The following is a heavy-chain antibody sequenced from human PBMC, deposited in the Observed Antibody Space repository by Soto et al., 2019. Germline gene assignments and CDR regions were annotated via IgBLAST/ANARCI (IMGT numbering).Heavy chain of an antibody. CDR2: MNPNSGNT. CDR1: GYTFTSYD. Sequence: QVQLVQSGAEVKKPGASVKVSCKASGYTFTSYDINWVRQATGQGLEWMGWMNPNSGNTGYAQKFQGRVTMTRNTSISTAYMELSSVRSEDTAVYYCAIPYCSSTSCYGGGFDPWGQGTLVTVSS. V-gene: IGHV1-8*01. D-gene: IGHD2-2*01. J-gene: IGHJ5*02. CDR3: AIPYCSSTSCYGGGFDP.